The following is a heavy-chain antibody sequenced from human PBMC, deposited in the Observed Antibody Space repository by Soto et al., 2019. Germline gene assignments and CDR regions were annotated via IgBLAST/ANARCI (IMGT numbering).Heavy chain of an antibody. CDR1: GFTLRNYA. CDR2: IIGSDGST. Sequence: EVQLLESGGGLVQPGGSLRLSCAASGFTLRNYAMNWGRQAPGKGLEWVSAIIGSDGSTYYADSVRGRFTISRDKSKNQLYLPMNSLRAEDTAVYYCAKNYGFWSGYYSALDYWGQGTVVTVSS. V-gene: IGHV3-23*01. J-gene: IGHJ4*02. D-gene: IGHD3-3*01. CDR3: AKNYGFWSGYYSALDY.